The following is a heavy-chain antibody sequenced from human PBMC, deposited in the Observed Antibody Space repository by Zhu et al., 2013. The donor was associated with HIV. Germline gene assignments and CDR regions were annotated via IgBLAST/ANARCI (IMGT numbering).Heavy chain of an antibody. V-gene: IGHV1-18*01. J-gene: IGHJ4*02. CDR1: GYTFTSFG. D-gene: IGHD5-18*01. Sequence: QVQLVQSGAEVRKPGASVKVSCRASGYTFTSFGISWVRQVPGQGLEWMGWISADNENTNYAQKFQGRVSMTRDTSTSTAYIEVRSLRSDDTAVYFCARVDTAMVDWGQGTLVTVSS. CDR3: ARVDTAMVD. CDR2: ISADNENT.